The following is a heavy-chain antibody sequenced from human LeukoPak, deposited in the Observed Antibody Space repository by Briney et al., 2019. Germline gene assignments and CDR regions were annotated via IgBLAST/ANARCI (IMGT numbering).Heavy chain of an antibody. V-gene: IGHV4-59*01. CDR2: IYYTGST. CDR3: ARLMAYCTTTTCHPGWLDP. Sequence: SETLSLTCTVSGGSLSTYYWSWIRQPPGKGLERIGYIYYTGSTNSNPSLRSRVTISVDTSKNQFSLRLSSVTAADTAVYYCARLMAYCTTTTCHPGWLDPWGQGTLVTVSS. D-gene: IGHD2-2*01. J-gene: IGHJ5*02. CDR1: GGSLSTYY.